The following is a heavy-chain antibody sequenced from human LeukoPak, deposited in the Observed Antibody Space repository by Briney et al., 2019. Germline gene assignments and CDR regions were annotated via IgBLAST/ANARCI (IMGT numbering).Heavy chain of an antibody. J-gene: IGHJ4*02. Sequence: SETLSLTCAVYGGSFSGYYWSWIRQPPGKGLEWIGEINHSGSTNYNPSLKSRVTISVHTSKNQFSLKLSSVTAADTAVYYCARGSGYYLHYWGQGTLVTVSS. CDR1: GGSFSGYY. CDR3: ARGSGYYLHY. CDR2: INHSGST. D-gene: IGHD3-3*01. V-gene: IGHV4-34*01.